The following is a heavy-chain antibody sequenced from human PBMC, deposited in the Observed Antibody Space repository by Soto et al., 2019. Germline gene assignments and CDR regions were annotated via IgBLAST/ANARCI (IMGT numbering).Heavy chain of an antibody. CDR1: GDSVSSNSAA. J-gene: IGHJ6*02. V-gene: IGHV6-1*01. CDR3: ARGDCSSTSCYWDYSNFHMDV. Sequence: PSQTLSLTCAISGDSVSSNSAAWNWIRQSPSRGLEWLGRTYYRSKWYNDYAVSVKSRITINPDTSKNQFSLQLNSVTPEDTAVYYCARGDCSSTSCYWDYSNFHMDVWGQGTTVTVSS. CDR2: TYYRSKWYN. D-gene: IGHD2-2*01.